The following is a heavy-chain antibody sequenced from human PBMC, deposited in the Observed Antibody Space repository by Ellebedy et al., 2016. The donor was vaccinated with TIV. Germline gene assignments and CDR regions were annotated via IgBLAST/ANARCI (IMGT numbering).Heavy chain of an antibody. Sequence: GESLKISCKGSGYRFSDYWIGWVRQLPGKGLEWMGKIFPRDSETIYSPSFQGQVPISADQSVTTAHLQWNSLSASETAMYYCAAKNVHNSGLLGDAFDVWGQGTFVTVSS. D-gene: IGHD6-19*01. CDR1: GYRFSDYW. V-gene: IGHV5-51*01. CDR2: IFPRDSET. CDR3: AAKNVHNSGLLGDAFDV. J-gene: IGHJ3*01.